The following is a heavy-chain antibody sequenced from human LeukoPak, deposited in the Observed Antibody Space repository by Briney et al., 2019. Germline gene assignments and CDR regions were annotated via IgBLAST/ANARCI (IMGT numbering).Heavy chain of an antibody. J-gene: IGHJ5*02. CDR2: MNPNSGNT. D-gene: IGHD4-23*01. Sequence: GASVKVSCKASGYTFTTYDINWVRQATGQGLERMGWMNPNSGNTGYAQKFQGRVTMTRNTSISTAYMELSSLRSEDTAAYYCARGPNKSDGGNSGSAWFDPWGQGTLVTVSS. V-gene: IGHV1-8*01. CDR3: ARGPNKSDGGNSGSAWFDP. CDR1: GYTFTTYD.